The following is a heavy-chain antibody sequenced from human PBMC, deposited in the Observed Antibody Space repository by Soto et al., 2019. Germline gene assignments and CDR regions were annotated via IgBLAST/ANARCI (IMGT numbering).Heavy chain of an antibody. V-gene: IGHV4-31*03. D-gene: IGHD3-10*01. CDR3: ERDGSGSYYNAYDY. CDR2: IYYSGST. J-gene: IGHJ4*02. CDR1: GGSISSGGYY. Sequence: QVQLQESGPGLVKPSQTLSLTCTVSGGSISSGGYYWSWIRQHPGKGLEWIGYIYYSGSTYYNPSLKSRVTISVDTSKNQFSVKLSSVTAADTAVYYCERDGSGSYYNAYDYWGQGTLVTVSS.